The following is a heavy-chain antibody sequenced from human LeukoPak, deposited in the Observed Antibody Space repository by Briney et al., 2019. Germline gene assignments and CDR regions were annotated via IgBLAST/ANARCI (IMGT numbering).Heavy chain of an antibody. Sequence: SETLSLTCTVSGGSISSGGYYWSWIRQHPGKGLEWIGYIYHSGSTYYNPSLKSRVTISVDRSKNQFSLKLSSVTAADTAVYYCARVPMTTVTTGAFDIWGQGTMVTVSS. CDR1: GGSISSGGYY. D-gene: IGHD4-11*01. J-gene: IGHJ3*02. V-gene: IGHV4-30-2*01. CDR3: ARVPMTTVTTGAFDI. CDR2: IYHSGST.